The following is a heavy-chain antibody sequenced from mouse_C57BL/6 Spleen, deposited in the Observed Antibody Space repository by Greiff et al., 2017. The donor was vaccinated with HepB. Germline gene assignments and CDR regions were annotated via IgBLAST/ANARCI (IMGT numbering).Heavy chain of an antibody. CDR2: IRNKANGYTT. Sequence: EVMLVESGGGLVQPGGSLSLSCAASGFTFTDYYMSWVRQPPGKALEWLGFIRNKANGYTTEYSASVKGRFTISRDNSQSILYLQMNALRAEDSATYYGARSDYGSSYGGFAYWGQGTLVTVSA. V-gene: IGHV7-3*01. J-gene: IGHJ3*01. D-gene: IGHD1-1*01. CDR3: ARSDYGSSYGGFAY. CDR1: GFTFTDYY.